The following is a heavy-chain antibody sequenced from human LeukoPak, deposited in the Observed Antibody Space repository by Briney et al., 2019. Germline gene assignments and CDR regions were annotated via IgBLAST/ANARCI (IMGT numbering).Heavy chain of an antibody. V-gene: IGHV4-34*01. CDR1: GGSFSGYY. CDR3: ARNYYDTKKPWD. CDR2: INHSGST. J-gene: IGHJ4*02. Sequence: PSETLSLTCAVYGGSFSGYYWSWSRQPAGKGLQWIGEINHSGSTNYNPSLKSRVTISVDTSKNQFSLKLSSVTAADTAVYFCARNYYDTKKPWDWGQGTLVTVSS. D-gene: IGHD3-22*01.